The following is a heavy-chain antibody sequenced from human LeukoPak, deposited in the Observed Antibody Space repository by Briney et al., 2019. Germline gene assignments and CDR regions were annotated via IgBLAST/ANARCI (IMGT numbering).Heavy chain of an antibody. J-gene: IGHJ4*02. Sequence: PGGCMRLSCAASGCTFNRYPMSWVRQAPGKGLEWVSAIGDDGGDTKYADSVRGRFSISRDNSRNTLYLQLNSLRVEDTAIYYCGRDWKLDYWGPGTLVTVSS. CDR3: GRDWKLDY. V-gene: IGHV3-23*01. CDR2: IGDDGGDT. D-gene: IGHD1-1*01. CDR1: GCTFNRYP.